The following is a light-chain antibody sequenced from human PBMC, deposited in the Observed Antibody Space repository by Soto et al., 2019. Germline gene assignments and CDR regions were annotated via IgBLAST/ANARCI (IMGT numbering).Light chain of an antibody. V-gene: IGKV1-39*01. CDR2: TTS. CDR3: QQSYSTPLT. Sequence: DIQMTQSPSSLSASVGDRFTITCRASQTIDKYLNWYQEKPGKAPKLLIYTTSTLQSEVPSRFSGSGSETDFTLTISSLQPEDFATYYCQQSYSTPLTFGGGTKVDI. J-gene: IGKJ4*01. CDR1: QTIDKY.